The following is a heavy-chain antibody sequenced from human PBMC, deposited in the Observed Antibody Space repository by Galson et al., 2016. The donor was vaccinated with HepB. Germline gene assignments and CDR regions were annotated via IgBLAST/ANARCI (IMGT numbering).Heavy chain of an antibody. D-gene: IGHD4-17*01. CDR3: ARDPGLRNGMGG. Sequence: SLRLSCAVSGFSFQEWTLHWVREVPGRGLEWVSLITRDGGDTYYADSVKGRFTISRDNSKNTLYLQMSSLRTEDTAVYFCARDPGLRNGMGGWGKGTTVTVSS. CDR1: GFSFQEWT. V-gene: IGHV3-43*01. CDR2: ITRDGGDT. J-gene: IGHJ6*04.